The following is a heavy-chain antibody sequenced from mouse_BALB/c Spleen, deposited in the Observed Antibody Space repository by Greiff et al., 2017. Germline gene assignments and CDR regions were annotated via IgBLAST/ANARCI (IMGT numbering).Heavy chain of an antibody. J-gene: IGHJ2*01. CDR1: GFTFSSYA. CDR3: ARCHYYDYDVGVYFDY. CDR2: IYRGGSYT. D-gene: IGHD2-4*01. V-gene: IGHV5-9-3*01. Sequence: EVHLVESGGGLVKPGGSLKLSRAASGFTFSSYAMSWVRQTPEKRLEWVATIYRGGSYTYYPDSVKGRFAIFRDNAKNNLYLQMSSLRSEDTALYYCARCHYYDYDVGVYFDYWGQGTTLTVSS.